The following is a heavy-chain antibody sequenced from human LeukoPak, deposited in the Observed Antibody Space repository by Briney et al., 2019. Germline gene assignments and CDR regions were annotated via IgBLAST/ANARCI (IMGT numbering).Heavy chain of an antibody. CDR2: IKQDGSEK. J-gene: IGHJ4*02. Sequence: GGSLRLSCAASGFTFSGYWMSWVRQAPGKGLEWVANIKQDGSEKNYVDSVKGRFTTSRDNAKNSLYLQMNSLRAEDTAVYYCARDGSGSYYAYWGQGTLVTVSS. CDR1: GFTFSGYW. CDR3: ARDGSGSYYAY. V-gene: IGHV3-7*01. D-gene: IGHD1-26*01.